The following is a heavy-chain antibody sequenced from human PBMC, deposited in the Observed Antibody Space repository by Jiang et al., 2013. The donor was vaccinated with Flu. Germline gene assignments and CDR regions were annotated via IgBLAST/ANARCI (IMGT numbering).Heavy chain of an antibody. CDR1: IHLQYLR. Sequence: QLLESGEAWYSLGVPETLLCSLWIHLQYLRLPLSPPNCRKTLEWVSAIGHAGDIYYSGSVKGRFTISRESAKNSFYLQMNSLRVEDTAVYYCAALGEDLGWGQGTMVTVSS. J-gene: IGHJ3*01. CDR2: IGHAGDI. CDR3: AALGEDLG. V-gene: IGHV3-13*01. D-gene: IGHD3-16*01.